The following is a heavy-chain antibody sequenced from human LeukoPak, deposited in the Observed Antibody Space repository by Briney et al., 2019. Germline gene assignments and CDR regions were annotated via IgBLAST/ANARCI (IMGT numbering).Heavy chain of an antibody. CDR3: MWISTGGY. Sequence: PGGSLRLSCAASGFIVSANSVTWVRQAPGKGLEWVSVIYSGGGTYYADYVKGRFTISRDNSKNTVYLQMNSLRPEDTAVYYCMWISTGGYWGQGTLVTVSS. D-gene: IGHD5-12*01. J-gene: IGHJ4*02. CDR2: IYSGGGT. CDR1: GFIVSANS. V-gene: IGHV3-53*01.